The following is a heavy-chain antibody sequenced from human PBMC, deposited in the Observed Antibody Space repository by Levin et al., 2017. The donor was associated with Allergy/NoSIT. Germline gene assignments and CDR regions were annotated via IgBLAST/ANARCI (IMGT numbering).Heavy chain of an antibody. CDR1: GLNFTSYG. CDR2: IWYDGVNK. Sequence: GGSLRLSCEASGLNFTSYGLHWVRQPPGKGLEWVAVIWYDGVNKYYADSVKGRFTISRNNSKNTFYLQMNNVRVEDTAVYYCAKDTRKFFVYYGMDVWGQGTTVTVSS. CDR3: AKDTRKFFVYYGMDV. D-gene: IGHD3-3*01. V-gene: IGHV3-33*06. J-gene: IGHJ6*02.